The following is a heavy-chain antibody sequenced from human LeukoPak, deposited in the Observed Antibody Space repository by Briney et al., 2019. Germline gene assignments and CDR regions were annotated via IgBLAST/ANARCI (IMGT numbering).Heavy chain of an antibody. J-gene: IGHJ4*02. CDR2: ISRSGDIT. Sequence: GGSLRLSCASSGAAFSKYGMKWVRQAAGAGLEYISGISRSGDITHYADSVKGRFTISRDNVKNTLYLQMNSLRAEDTALYYCATEGFYFWGPGTQVTVSS. V-gene: IGHV3-23*01. CDR1: GAAFSKYG. CDR3: ATEGFYF.